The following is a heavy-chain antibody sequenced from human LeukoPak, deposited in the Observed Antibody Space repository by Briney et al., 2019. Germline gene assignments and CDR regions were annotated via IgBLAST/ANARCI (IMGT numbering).Heavy chain of an antibody. CDR1: GFTFSSYA. Sequence: GRSLRLSCAASGFTFSSYAMGWVRQAPGKGLEWVSAISGSGGSTFYADSVKGRFTISRDNSKNTLYLQMNSLRAEDTAVYYCAKGLCSTSCYSVPDHVWGQGTTVTVSS. J-gene: IGHJ6*02. CDR3: AKGLCSTSCYSVPDHV. CDR2: ISGSGGST. V-gene: IGHV3-23*01. D-gene: IGHD2-2*01.